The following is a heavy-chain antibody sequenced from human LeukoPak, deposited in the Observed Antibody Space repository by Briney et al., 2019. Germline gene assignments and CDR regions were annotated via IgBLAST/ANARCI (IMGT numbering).Heavy chain of an antibody. CDR2: ISAYNGNT. V-gene: IGHV1-18*01. J-gene: IGHJ4*02. CDR1: GYTFTSYG. CDR3: ASGGPDYGNYEWGY. D-gene: IGHD4-11*01. Sequence: ASVKVSCKASGYTFTSYGISWVRQAPGQGLEWMGWISAYNGNTNYAQKFQGRVTMTRDTSISTAYMELSRLRSDDTAVYYCASGGPDYGNYEWGYWGQGTLVTVSS.